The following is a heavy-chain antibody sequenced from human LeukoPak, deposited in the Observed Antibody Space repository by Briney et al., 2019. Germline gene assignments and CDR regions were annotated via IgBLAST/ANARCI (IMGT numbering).Heavy chain of an antibody. V-gene: IGHV4-59*12. D-gene: IGHD6-13*01. CDR2: IYYSGST. CDR3: ARETKGIAAAGGFDP. Sequence: SETLSLTCTVSGGSISSYYWSWIRQPPGKGLEWIGYIYYSGSTNYNPSLKSRVTISVDTSKNQFSLKLSSVTAADTAVYYCARETKGIAAAGGFDPWGQGTLVTVSS. J-gene: IGHJ5*02. CDR1: GGSISSYY.